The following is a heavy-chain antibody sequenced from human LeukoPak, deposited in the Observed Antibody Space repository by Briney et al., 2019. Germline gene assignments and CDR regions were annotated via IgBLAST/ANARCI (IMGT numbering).Heavy chain of an antibody. V-gene: IGHV3-11*04. Sequence: KPGGSLRLSCAASGFTLSEYYMSWIRQAAGEGLEWDSYISSSGSTIYYADYVKGRLTISRDNSKNTLHLQMTSLRAEDTAVYYCARPPRIVPAMDFDYWGQRTLVTVSS. D-gene: IGHD2-2*01. CDR1: GFTLSEYY. J-gene: IGHJ4*02. CDR3: ARPPRIVPAMDFDY. CDR2: ISSSGSTI.